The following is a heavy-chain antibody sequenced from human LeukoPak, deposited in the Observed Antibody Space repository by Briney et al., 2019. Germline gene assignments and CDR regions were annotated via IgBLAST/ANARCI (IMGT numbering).Heavy chain of an antibody. CDR1: GGSISSYY. D-gene: IGHD1-7*01. Sequence: SETLSLTCTVSGGSISSYYWSWIRQPPGKGLEWIGYIYTSGSTNYNPSLKSRVTISVDTSKNQFSLKLSSVTAADTAVYYCASHEITGTTRSFDYWGQGTLVTVSS. CDR3: ASHEITGTTRSFDY. V-gene: IGHV4-4*09. CDR2: IYTSGST. J-gene: IGHJ4*02.